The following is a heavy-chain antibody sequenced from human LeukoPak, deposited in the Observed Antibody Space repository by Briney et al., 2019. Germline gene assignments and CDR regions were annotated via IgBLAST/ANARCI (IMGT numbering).Heavy chain of an antibody. J-gene: IGHJ6*03. Sequence: VKVPCKASGGTFSRFAISWVRQTPGQGLEWMGGIIPIFGTANYAQKFQGRVTITTDESTSTAYMELSSLRSEDTAVYYCARNRGVTMVRGRNYYYYYMDVWGKGTTVTVSS. V-gene: IGHV1-69*05. D-gene: IGHD3-10*01. CDR3: ARNRGVTMVRGRNYYYYYMDV. CDR1: GGTFSRFA. CDR2: IIPIFGTA.